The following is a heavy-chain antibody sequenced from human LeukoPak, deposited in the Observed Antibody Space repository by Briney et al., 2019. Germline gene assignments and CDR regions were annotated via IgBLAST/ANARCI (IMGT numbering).Heavy chain of an antibody. CDR2: IRYDGSNK. CDR3: AKAGYSSGWYLATVFDY. D-gene: IGHD6-19*01. J-gene: IGHJ4*02. Sequence: GGSLRLSCAASGFTFSSYGMHWVRQAPGKGLEWVAFIRYDGSNKYYADSVKGRFTISRDNSKNTLYLQMNSLRAEDTAVYYCAKAGYSSGWYLATVFDYWGQGTLVTVSS. CDR1: GFTFSSYG. V-gene: IGHV3-30*02.